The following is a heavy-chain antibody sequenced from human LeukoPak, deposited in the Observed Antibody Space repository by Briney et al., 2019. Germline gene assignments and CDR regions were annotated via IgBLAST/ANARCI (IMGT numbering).Heavy chain of an antibody. CDR1: GYTFTRYY. D-gene: IGHD1-26*01. CDR2: IIIYNGNT. CDR3: ARSIVGNTNWFDP. J-gene: IGHJ5*02. V-gene: IGHV1-18*04. Sequence: ASVTVSCQASGYTFTRYYMHWVRPAPGQGLEGMGSIIIYNGNTNYAQRVQGRVTMTTDTSTSTAYMELRSLRSDDTAMYFCARSIVGNTNWFDPWGQGTLVTVSS.